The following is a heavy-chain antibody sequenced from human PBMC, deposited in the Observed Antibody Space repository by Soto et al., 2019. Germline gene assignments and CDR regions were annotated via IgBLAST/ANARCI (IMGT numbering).Heavy chain of an antibody. CDR1: GFTFSSYG. CDR2: IWYDGSNK. J-gene: IGHJ4*02. Sequence: GGSLRLSCAASGFTFSSYGMHWVRQAPGKGLEWVAVIWYDGSNKYYADSVKGRFTISRDNSKNTLYLQMNSLRAEDTAVYYCARSRYFDWLFDYWGQGTLVTVSS. CDR3: ARSRYFDWLFDY. D-gene: IGHD3-9*01. V-gene: IGHV3-33*01.